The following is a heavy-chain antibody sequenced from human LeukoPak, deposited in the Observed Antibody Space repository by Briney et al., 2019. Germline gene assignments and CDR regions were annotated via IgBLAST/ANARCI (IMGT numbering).Heavy chain of an antibody. CDR2: ISWDGGST. D-gene: IGHD6-19*01. V-gene: IGHV3-43D*04. J-gene: IGHJ6*04. CDR1: GFTFDDYA. CDR3: AKDMGSGWSYQYYGMDV. Sequence: GGSLRLSCAASGFTFDDYAMHWVRQAPGKGLEWVSLISWDGGSTYYADSVKGRFTISRGNNKNSLYLQMKSLRAEDTALYYCAKDMGSGWSYQYYGMDVWGKGTTVTVSS.